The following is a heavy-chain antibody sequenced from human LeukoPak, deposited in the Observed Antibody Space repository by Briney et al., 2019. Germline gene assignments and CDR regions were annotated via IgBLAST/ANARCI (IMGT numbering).Heavy chain of an antibody. V-gene: IGHV3-7*04. CDR2: IKQDGSEK. CDR3: ARANTIFGVVITRGYFDY. D-gene: IGHD3-3*01. Sequence: GGSLRLSCAASGFTFSSYWMSWVRQAPGKGLEWVANIKQDGSEKYYVDSVKGRFTISRDNAKNSLYLQMNSLRAEDTAVYYCARANTIFGVVITRGYFDYWGQGTLVTVSS. CDR1: GFTFSSYW. J-gene: IGHJ4*02.